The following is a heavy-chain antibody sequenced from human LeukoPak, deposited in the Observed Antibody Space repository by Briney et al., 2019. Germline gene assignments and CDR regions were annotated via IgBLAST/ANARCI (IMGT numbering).Heavy chain of an antibody. J-gene: IGHJ5*02. D-gene: IGHD3-10*01. Sequence: KPSETLSLTCAVYGGSFSGYYWSWIRQPPGKGLEGIGEINHSGSTNYNPSLKSRVTISVDTSKNQFSLKLSSVTAADTAVYYCARSRGHMVRGVIIKANWFDPWGQETLVIVSS. CDR3: ARSRGHMVRGVIIKANWFDP. CDR1: GGSFSGYY. V-gene: IGHV4-34*01. CDR2: INHSGST.